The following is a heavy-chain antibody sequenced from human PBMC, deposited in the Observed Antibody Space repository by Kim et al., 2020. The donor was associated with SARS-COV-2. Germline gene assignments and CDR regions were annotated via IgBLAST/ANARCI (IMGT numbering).Heavy chain of an antibody. J-gene: IGHJ3*02. V-gene: IGHV3-64D*09. CDR3: VRHHSGRDFDDSEI. CDR2: ISGDGGTT. CDR1: RFTFSAYT. Sequence: GGSLRLSCSASRFTFSAYTMYWVRQAPENGLEFVVAISGDGGTTYYADSMQGRFTVSRDNAKSTLYLQMRSLRREDTALYYCVRHHSGRDFDDSEIWGRG. D-gene: IGHD3-10*01.